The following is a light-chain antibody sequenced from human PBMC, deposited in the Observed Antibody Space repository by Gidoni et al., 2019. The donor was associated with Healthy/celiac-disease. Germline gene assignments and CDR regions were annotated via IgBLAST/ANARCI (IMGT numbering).Light chain of an antibody. Sequence: QSVLTQPPSASGTPGQRVTISWAGSSSNIGSNTVNCYQQLPGTAPKLLIYSNNQRPAGVHDRFSGSTAGTSASLAISGLQSEDEADYYCAAWDDRMNGWVFGGGIKLTVL. CDR1: SSNIGSNT. V-gene: IGLV1-44*01. J-gene: IGLJ3*02. CDR3: AAWDDRMNGWV. CDR2: SNN.